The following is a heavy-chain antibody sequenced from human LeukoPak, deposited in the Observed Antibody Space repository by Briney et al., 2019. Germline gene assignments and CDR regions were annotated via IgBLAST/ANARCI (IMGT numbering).Heavy chain of an antibody. D-gene: IGHD2-15*01. J-gene: IGHJ4*02. Sequence: GGSLRLSCAASGFTFSSYAMSWVRQAPGKGLEWVSAISGSGGSTYYADSVKGRLTISRDNSRNTLYLQMNSLRAEDTAVYYCAKSGSDIVVVVAATEFDYWGQGTLVTVSS. V-gene: IGHV3-23*01. CDR1: GFTFSSYA. CDR2: ISGSGGST. CDR3: AKSGSDIVVVVAATEFDY.